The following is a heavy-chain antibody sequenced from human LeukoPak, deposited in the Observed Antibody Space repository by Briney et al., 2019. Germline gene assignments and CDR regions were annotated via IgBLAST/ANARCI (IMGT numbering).Heavy chain of an antibody. CDR3: ARGYFYDSSVGY. CDR2: IYSGGST. V-gene: IGHV3-66*01. J-gene: IGHJ4*02. Sequence: GGSLRLSCAASGFTVSSNYMSWVRQAPGKGLEWVSVIYSGGSTYYADSVKGRFTISRDNSKNTVYLQMNSLRAEDTAVYYCARGYFYDSSVGYWGQGTLVIVSS. CDR1: GFTVSSNY. D-gene: IGHD3-22*01.